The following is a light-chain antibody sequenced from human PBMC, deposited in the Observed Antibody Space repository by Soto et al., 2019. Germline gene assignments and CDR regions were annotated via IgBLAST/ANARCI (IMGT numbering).Light chain of an antibody. CDR1: ENINNN. Sequence: EIVMTQSPGTLSVSPGEGVTLSCRASENINNNLAWYQQKPGQSPRLLIYGASTKATGIPARFSGSGSGTEFTLTLSSLQSEDFAVYSCQQYTNWPRTFGLGTKVEIK. CDR3: QQYTNWPRT. J-gene: IGKJ1*01. CDR2: GAS. V-gene: IGKV3-15*01.